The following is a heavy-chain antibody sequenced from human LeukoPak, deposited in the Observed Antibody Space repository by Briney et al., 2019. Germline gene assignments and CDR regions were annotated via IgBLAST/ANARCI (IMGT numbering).Heavy chain of an antibody. CDR2: IIPISGTT. J-gene: IGHJ6*03. V-gene: IGHV1-69*05. D-gene: IGHD2-2*01. CDR1: GGTFSSHA. Sequence: ASVKVSCKASGGTFSSHAIAWVRQAPGQGPEWMGGIIPISGTTNYAQKFQGRVTITTDESTSTAYMELSSLTSDDTAVYYCARGLQYQLLKALGYYYMDVWGEGTTVTVSS. CDR3: ARGLQYQLLKALGYYYMDV.